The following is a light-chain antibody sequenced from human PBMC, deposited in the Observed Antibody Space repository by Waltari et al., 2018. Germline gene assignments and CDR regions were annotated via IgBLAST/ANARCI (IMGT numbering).Light chain of an antibody. CDR3: QQSSSAPLT. V-gene: IGKV1-39*01. J-gene: IGKJ4*01. CDR2: ATS. CDR1: QSINSH. Sequence: DIQMTQSPSSLSASVGDSVTITCRASQSINSHLNWYQQRPGKAPRILIYATSILYSGIPSRFSGSGSGTEFTLTISSLQREDSATYYCQQSSSAPLTFGGGTKVEIK.